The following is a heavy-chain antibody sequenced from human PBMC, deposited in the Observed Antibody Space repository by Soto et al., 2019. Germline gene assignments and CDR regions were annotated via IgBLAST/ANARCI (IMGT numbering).Heavy chain of an antibody. Sequence: PGGSLRLSCAASGFTFSSYAMHWVRQAPGKGLEWVAVISYDGSNKYYADSVKGRFTISRDNSKNTLYLQMNSLRAEDTAVYYCARDVGVPDYWGQGTLVTAPQ. D-gene: IGHD1-26*01. CDR3: ARDVGVPDY. J-gene: IGHJ4*02. V-gene: IGHV3-30-3*01. CDR2: ISYDGSNK. CDR1: GFTFSSYA.